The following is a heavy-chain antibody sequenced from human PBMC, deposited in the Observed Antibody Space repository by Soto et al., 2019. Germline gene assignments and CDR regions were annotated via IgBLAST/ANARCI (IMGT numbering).Heavy chain of an antibody. V-gene: IGHV3-23*01. D-gene: IGHD4-17*01. CDR1: GFTFSSYA. CDR2: ISGSGGST. CDR3: AKHDYGDYGAFDI. J-gene: IGHJ3*02. Sequence: GGSLRLSCAASGFTFSSYAMSWVRQAPGNGLEWVSAISGSGGSTYYADSVKGRFTISRDNSKNTLYLQMNSLRAEDTAVYYCAKHDYGDYGAFDIWGQGTMVTVSS.